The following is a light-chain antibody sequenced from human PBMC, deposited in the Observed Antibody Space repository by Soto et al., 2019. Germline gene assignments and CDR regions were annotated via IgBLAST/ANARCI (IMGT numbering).Light chain of an antibody. Sequence: QSVLTQPASVSGSPGQSIAISCTGTSNDVGRYNLVSWYQQHPGKAPKLMIYEGSERPSGVSNRFSGSKSGNTASLTISGLQAVDEVDYYLSSYAGTRTFRLYVFATGTTVTVL. V-gene: IGLV2-23*03. J-gene: IGLJ1*01. CDR1: SNDVGRYNL. CDR2: EGS. CDR3: SSYAGTRTFRLYV.